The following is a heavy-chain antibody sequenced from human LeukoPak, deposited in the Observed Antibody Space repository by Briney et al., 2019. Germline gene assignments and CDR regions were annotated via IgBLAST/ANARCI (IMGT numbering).Heavy chain of an antibody. CDR1: GFTFSSYS. V-gene: IGHV3-21*01. CDR3: ARDYCSSTSCLFDY. CDR2: IDTSTTYM. D-gene: IGHD2-2*01. J-gene: IGHJ4*02. Sequence: PGGSLRLSCAASGFTFSSYSMNWVRQAPGKGLEWVSSIDTSTTYMTYADSVKGRFTISRDNARNSLYLQMNSLRAEDTAVYYCARDYCSSTSCLFDYWGQGTLVTVSS.